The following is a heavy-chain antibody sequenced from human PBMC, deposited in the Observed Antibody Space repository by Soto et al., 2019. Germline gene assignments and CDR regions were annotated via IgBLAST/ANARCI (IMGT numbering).Heavy chain of an antibody. CDR2: VWSDGNNK. CDR3: ARIQLDTIMALDY. CDR1: GFTFNTYG. D-gene: IGHD1-1*01. Sequence: GGSLRLSCAASGFTFNTYGFHWVRQAQGKGLEWVAVVWSDGNNKYYADSVKGRFTISRDSSKNTLYLQMNSLRVEDTAVYYCARIQLDTIMALDYWGQGTPVTVSS. V-gene: IGHV3-33*01. J-gene: IGHJ4*02.